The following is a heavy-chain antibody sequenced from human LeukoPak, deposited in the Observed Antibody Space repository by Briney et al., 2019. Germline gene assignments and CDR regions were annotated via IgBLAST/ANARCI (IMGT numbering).Heavy chain of an antibody. J-gene: IGHJ4*02. CDR2: IYTSGST. CDR3: ARAYYYDSSAAIDY. CDR1: GGSISSYY. Sequence: SETLSLTCTVSGGSISSYYWSWIRQPAGKGLEWIGRIYTSGSTNYNPSLKSRVTMSVDTSKNQFSLKLTSETAADTAVYYCARAYYYDSSAAIDYWGQGILVTVSS. D-gene: IGHD3-22*01. V-gene: IGHV4-4*07.